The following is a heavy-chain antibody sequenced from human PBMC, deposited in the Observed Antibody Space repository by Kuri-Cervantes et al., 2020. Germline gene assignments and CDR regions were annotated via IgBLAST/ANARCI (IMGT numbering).Heavy chain of an antibody. CDR3: AKDNSGYSSGWYPH. Sequence: GGSLRLSCAASGFTFDDYAMHWVRQAPGKGLEWVSGISWNSGSIGYADSVKGRFTISRDNAKNSLYLQMNSLRAEDTALYYCAKDNSGYSSGWYPHWGQGTMVTVSS. J-gene: IGHJ3*01. CDR2: ISWNSGSI. D-gene: IGHD6-19*01. V-gene: IGHV3-9*01. CDR1: GFTFDDYA.